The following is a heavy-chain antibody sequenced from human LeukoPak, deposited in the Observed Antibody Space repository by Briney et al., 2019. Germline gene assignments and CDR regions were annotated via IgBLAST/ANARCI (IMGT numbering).Heavy chain of an antibody. J-gene: IGHJ6*03. CDR3: ASRYSYGQLSYYYYYMDV. CDR1: GFTFSDYY. Sequence: PGGSLRLSCAASGFTFSDYYMSWIRQAPGKGLEWVSYISSSGSTIYYADSVKGRFTISRDNAKNSPYLQMNSLRAEDTAVYYCASRYSYGQLSYYYYYMDVWGKRTTVTVSS. CDR2: ISSSGSTI. V-gene: IGHV3-11*04. D-gene: IGHD5-18*01.